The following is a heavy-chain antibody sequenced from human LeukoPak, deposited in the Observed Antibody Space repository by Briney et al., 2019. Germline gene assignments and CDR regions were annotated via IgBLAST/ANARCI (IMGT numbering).Heavy chain of an antibody. CDR1: GFAFSGSA. Sequence: GGSLRLSCAASGFAFSGSAMHWVRQASGKGLEWVGRFRSKANSYETAYASSVKGRFTISRDDSKNTAYLQMNSLKTEDTAVYYCTRRARGYSYGPPYFDYWGQGTLVTVSS. D-gene: IGHD5-18*01. V-gene: IGHV3-73*01. J-gene: IGHJ4*02. CDR2: FRSKANSYET. CDR3: TRRARGYSYGPPYFDY.